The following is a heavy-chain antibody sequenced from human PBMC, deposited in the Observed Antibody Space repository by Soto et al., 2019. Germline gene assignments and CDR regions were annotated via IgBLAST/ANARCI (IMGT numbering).Heavy chain of an antibody. Sequence: SETLSLTCCIYGGSLNGHYWSWIRQVPGKGLAWIGEINHGGGANYNPSLSSRGTISVDTSKNHCSLNLPSESAADTAPYSCARSPRPLRRDDAFKIWRQGTMV. CDR2: INHGGGA. D-gene: IGHD4-17*01. CDR3: ARSPRPLRRDDAFKI. J-gene: IGHJ3*02. V-gene: IGHV4-34*01. CDR1: GGSLNGHY.